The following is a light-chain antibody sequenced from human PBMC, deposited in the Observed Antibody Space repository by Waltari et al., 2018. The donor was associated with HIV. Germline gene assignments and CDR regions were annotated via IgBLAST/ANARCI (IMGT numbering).Light chain of an antibody. V-gene: IGLV2-14*01. Sequence: QSALTQPASVSGSPGQSITISCTGTSSDVGGYNYVSWYQHHPGNAPKLIIYEVSYRPSGFSDRFSGSKSGNTASLTISGLQAEDETDYYCSSYTSSSTWVFGGGTKLTVL. J-gene: IGLJ3*02. CDR3: SSYTSSSTWV. CDR1: SSDVGGYNY. CDR2: EVS.